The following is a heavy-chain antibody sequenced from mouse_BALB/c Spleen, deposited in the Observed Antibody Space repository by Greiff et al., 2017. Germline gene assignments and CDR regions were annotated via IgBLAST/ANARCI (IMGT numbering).Heavy chain of an antibody. V-gene: IGHV5-6*01. Sequence: EVQVVESGGDLVKPGGSLKLSCAASGFTFSSYGMSWVRQTPDKRLEWVATISSGGSYTYYPDSVKGRFTISRDNAKNTLYLQMSSLKSEDTAMYYCARLYGTWFAYWGQGTLVTVSA. CDR2: ISSGGSYT. J-gene: IGHJ3*01. D-gene: IGHD2-1*01. CDR1: GFTFSSYG. CDR3: ARLYGTWFAY.